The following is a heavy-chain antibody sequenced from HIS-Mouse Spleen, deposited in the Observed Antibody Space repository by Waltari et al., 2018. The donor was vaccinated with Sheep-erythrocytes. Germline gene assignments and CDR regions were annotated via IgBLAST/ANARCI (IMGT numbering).Heavy chain of an antibody. CDR1: GGSISSSSYY. CDR3: AGLYYDGSSGYSLDY. Sequence: QLQLQESGPGLVKPSETLSLTCTVSGGSISSSSYYWGRISQPPGKGLGWTGSSDYGGRTSDNPSLHSRVTMSVDTSKSQFSLKLSSVTAADTAVYYCAGLYYDGSSGYSLDYWGQGTLVTVSS. V-gene: IGHV4-39*01. D-gene: IGHD3-22*01. J-gene: IGHJ4*02. CDR2: SDYGGRT.